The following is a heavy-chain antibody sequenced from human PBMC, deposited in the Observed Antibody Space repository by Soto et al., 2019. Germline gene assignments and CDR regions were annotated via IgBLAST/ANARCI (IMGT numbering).Heavy chain of an antibody. J-gene: IGHJ4*02. V-gene: IGHV3-30*18. CDR3: AKERPRFLEWLLYPDY. CDR2: ISYDGSNK. Sequence: GSLRLSCAASGFTFSSYGMHWVRQAPGKGLEWVAVISYDGSNKYYADSVKGRFTISRDNSKNTLYLQMNSLRAEDTAVYYCAKERPRFLEWLLYPDYWGQGTLVTVSS. CDR1: GFTFSSYG. D-gene: IGHD3-3*01.